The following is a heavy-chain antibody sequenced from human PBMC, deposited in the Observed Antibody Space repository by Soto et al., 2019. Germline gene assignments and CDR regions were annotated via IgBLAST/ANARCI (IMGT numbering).Heavy chain of an antibody. CDR1: GGSISSSSYY. CDR2: IYYSGST. D-gene: IGHD1-26*01. J-gene: IGHJ5*02. CDR3: APRHYRSTLNWFDP. V-gene: IGHV4-39*01. Sequence: SETLSLTCTVSGGSISSSSYYWGWIRQPPGKGLEWIGSIYYSGSTYYNPSLKSRVTISVDTSKNQFSLKLSSVTAADTAVYYCAPRHYRSTLNWFDPWGQGTLVTVSS.